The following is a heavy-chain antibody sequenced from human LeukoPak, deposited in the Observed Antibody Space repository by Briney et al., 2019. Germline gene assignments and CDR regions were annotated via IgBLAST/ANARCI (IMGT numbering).Heavy chain of an antibody. D-gene: IGHD2-2*01. Sequence: GGSLRLSCAASGFTFSSYWMHWVRQASGKGLVWVSRINSDGSSTSYADSVKGRFTISRDNAKNTLYLQMNSLRAEDTAVYYCARDIVVVPAAITDNYYYYGMDVWGQGTTVTVSS. J-gene: IGHJ6*02. CDR3: ARDIVVVPAAITDNYYYYGMDV. V-gene: IGHV3-74*01. CDR2: INSDGSST. CDR1: GFTFSSYW.